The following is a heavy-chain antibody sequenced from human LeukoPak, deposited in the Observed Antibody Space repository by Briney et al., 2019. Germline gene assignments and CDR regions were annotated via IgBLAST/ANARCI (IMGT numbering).Heavy chain of an antibody. J-gene: IGHJ6*03. D-gene: IGHD3-3*01. V-gene: IGHV1-18*01. CDR3: ARDADFWSGYYSYYYYYYMDV. Sequence: ASVRVSCKASGYTFTSYGISWVRQAPGQGLEWMGWISAYNGNTNYAQKLQGRVTMTTDTSTSTAYMELRSLRSDDTAVYYCARDADFWSGYYSYYYYYYMDVWGKGTTVTVSS. CDR1: GYTFTSYG. CDR2: ISAYNGNT.